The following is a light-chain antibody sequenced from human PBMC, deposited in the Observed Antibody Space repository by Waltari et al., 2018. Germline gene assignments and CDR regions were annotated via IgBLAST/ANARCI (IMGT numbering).Light chain of an antibody. CDR2: ANN. J-gene: IGLJ6*01. V-gene: IGLV1-40*01. CDR1: SSNIGNYY. CDR3: QSYDSSLSADV. Sequence: QSVLTQPPSVSGAPGQRVTISCTGSSSNIGNYYVHWYQQLPGTAPKLLIYANNTRPSGVSDRFSGSQSVTSSSRTIPGLQSEVEADYYCQSYDSSLSADVFGSGTKLTVL.